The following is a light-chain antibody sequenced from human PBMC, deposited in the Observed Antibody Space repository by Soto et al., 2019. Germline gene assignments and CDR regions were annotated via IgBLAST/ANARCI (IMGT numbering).Light chain of an antibody. CDR1: QSISSS. V-gene: IGKV3-15*01. CDR3: QQYHNWPPT. J-gene: IGKJ4*01. CDR2: GAS. Sequence: EIVMTQSPATLSVSPGERATLSCRASQSISSSLAWYQQKPDQAPRLLIYGASTRATDIPTRFSGSGSGTEFTLTISSLQSEDFAVYFCQQYHNWPPTFGGGTKVEIK.